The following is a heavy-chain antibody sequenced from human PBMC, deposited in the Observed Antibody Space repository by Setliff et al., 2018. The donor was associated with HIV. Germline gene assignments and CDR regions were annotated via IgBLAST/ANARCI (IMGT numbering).Heavy chain of an antibody. CDR2: ISASSNYI. D-gene: IGHD3-16*01. J-gene: IGHJ4*02. CDR1: GFTFNTSS. CDR3: VRDGGDGYKITRYYFDY. V-gene: IGHV3-21*06. Sequence: GSLRLSCAASGFTFNTSSMNWVRQAPGKGLEWVSSISASSNYIFYADSVKGRFSVSRDNANNSLYLQMSSLRAEDTAVYYCVRDGGDGYKITRYYFDYWGQGILVTVSS.